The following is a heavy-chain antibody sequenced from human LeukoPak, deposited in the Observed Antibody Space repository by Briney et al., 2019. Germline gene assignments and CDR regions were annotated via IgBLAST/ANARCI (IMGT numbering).Heavy chain of an antibody. CDR2: ISYDGSNK. J-gene: IGHJ4*02. V-gene: IGHV3-30-3*01. D-gene: IGHD3-3*01. CDR1: GFTFSSYA. CDR3: VRDTSVGAAYFDL. Sequence: GRSLRFSCAASGFTFSSYAMHWVRQAPGKGLEWVAVISYDGSNKYYADSVKGRFTISRDNSKNTLYLQMNSLRAEDTAVYFCVRDTSVGAAYFDLWGQGALVAVTS.